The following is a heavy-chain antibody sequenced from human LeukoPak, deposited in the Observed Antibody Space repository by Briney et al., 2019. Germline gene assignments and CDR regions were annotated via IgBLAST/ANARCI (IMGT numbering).Heavy chain of an antibody. CDR2: IRYDGINK. CDR3: AARWDSGSYAFYY. V-gene: IGHV3-30*02. D-gene: IGHD1-26*01. Sequence: GGSLRLSWAASGFTFSSYGMHWVRQAPGKGLEWVAFIRYDGINKYYADSVEGRFTISRDNSKNTLYLQMNSLRPEDTAVYYCAARWDSGSYAFYYWGQGTLVTVSS. CDR1: GFTFSSYG. J-gene: IGHJ4*02.